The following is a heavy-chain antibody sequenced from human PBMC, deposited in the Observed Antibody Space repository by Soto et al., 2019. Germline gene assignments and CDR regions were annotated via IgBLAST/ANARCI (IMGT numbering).Heavy chain of an antibody. Sequence: QVQLVQSGAEVKKPGASVKVSCKASGYTFTSYYLHWVRQAPGQGLEWMGIINPSGGSTSYAQKFQGRVTMTRDTSTSTVYMELSSLRSEDTAVYYCAVIQPDTAFDYWGQGTLVTVSS. D-gene: IGHD5-18*01. V-gene: IGHV1-46*01. CDR3: AVIQPDTAFDY. CDR2: INPSGGST. J-gene: IGHJ4*02. CDR1: GYTFTSYY.